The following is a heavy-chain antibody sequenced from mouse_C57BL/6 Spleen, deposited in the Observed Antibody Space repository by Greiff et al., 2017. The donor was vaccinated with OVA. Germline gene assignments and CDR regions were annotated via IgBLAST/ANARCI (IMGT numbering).Heavy chain of an antibody. V-gene: IGHV7-3*01. CDR3: ARYNTVVSRYFDV. CDR1: GFTFTDYY. CDR2: IRNKANGYTT. J-gene: IGHJ1*03. D-gene: IGHD1-1*01. Sequence: EVNVVESGGGLVQPGGSLSLSCAASGFTFTDYYMSWVRQPPGKALEWLGFIRNKANGYTTEYSASVKGRFTISRDNSQSILYLQMNALRAEDSATYDCARYNTVVSRYFDVGGTGTTVTVSS.